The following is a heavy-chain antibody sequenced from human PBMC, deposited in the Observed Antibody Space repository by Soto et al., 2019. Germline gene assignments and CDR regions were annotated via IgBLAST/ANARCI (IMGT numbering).Heavy chain of an antibody. CDR3: AKSITARPFDY. J-gene: IGHJ4*02. Sequence: GGSLRLSCTASGFTFSSYAMSWVRHAPGKGLEWVSAISGSGGNTYYADSVKGRFTISRDNSNNTLYMQMKSLRAEDTAVYYWAKSITARPFDYWGQGTLVTVSS. CDR1: GFTFSSYA. CDR2: ISGSGGNT. V-gene: IGHV3-23*01. D-gene: IGHD6-6*01.